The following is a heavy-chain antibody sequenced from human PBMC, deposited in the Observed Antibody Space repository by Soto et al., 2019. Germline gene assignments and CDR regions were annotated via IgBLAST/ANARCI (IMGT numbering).Heavy chain of an antibody. J-gene: IGHJ4*02. V-gene: IGHV3-53*01. D-gene: IGHD2-21*02. CDR2: IYSSGIT. CDR3: ARLVTGFDS. CDR1: GFTVSSNH. Sequence: EVQLVESGGGLIQPGGSLRLSCAAFGFTVSSNHMNWVRQAPGKGLECVSVIYSSGITYYADSVKGRFSISRDSSKNTLYLQMNSLRAEYTAVYYCARLVTGFDSWGQGTPVTVSS.